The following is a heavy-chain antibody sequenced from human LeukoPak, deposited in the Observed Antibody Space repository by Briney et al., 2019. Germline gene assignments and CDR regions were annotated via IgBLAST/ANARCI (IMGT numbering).Heavy chain of an antibody. CDR3: GRSGRYRPSDL. CDR1: GFTFSSHS. V-gene: IGHV3-72*01. Sequence: GSLRLSYAASGFTFSSHSMNWVRQAPGKGLEWVGRTRNKANSYTTEYAASVKGRFTISRDDPKNLLYLQMNSLKSEDTAVYYCGRSGRYRPSDLWGQGTLVTVSS. CDR2: TRNKANSYTT. D-gene: IGHD1-26*01. J-gene: IGHJ5*02.